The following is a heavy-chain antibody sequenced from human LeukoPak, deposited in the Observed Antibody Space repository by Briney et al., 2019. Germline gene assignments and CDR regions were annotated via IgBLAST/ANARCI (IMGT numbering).Heavy chain of an antibody. CDR1: GGSISSYY. V-gene: IGHV4-59*08. CDR3: ARRSLGTTHFDY. J-gene: IGHJ4*02. D-gene: IGHD1-7*01. Sequence: SETLSLTCTVSGGSISSYYWGWIRQPPGKGLEWIGYIYNSATTNYNPSLQSRVTIAVDTSKNQFSLKLSSVTAADTAVYYCARRSLGTTHFDYWGQGTLVTVSS. CDR2: IYNSATT.